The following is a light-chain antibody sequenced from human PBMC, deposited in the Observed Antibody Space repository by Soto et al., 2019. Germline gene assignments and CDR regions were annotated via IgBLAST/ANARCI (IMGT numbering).Light chain of an antibody. Sequence: DIHLTQSPSFLSASVGDGITISCRASQDISSYLAWYQQEPGKAPKLLIHTASPLQGGVPSRFSGSGAGTEFTLTINSLQPEDFATYYCQQRHSYPITFGQGTRLEIK. CDR1: QDISSY. CDR3: QQRHSYPIT. CDR2: TAS. V-gene: IGKV1-9*01. J-gene: IGKJ5*01.